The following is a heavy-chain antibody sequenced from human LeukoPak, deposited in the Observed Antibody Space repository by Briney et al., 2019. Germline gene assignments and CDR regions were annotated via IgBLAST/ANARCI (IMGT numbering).Heavy chain of an antibody. CDR2: IKRDGSEK. Sequence: QAGGSLRLPCAASGFTFSNYWMTWVRQAPGKGLEWVAHIKRDGSEKNYEDSVKGRFTISRDDAKSSLYLQMNNLRAEDTAVYYCARGHYGMDVWGQGTTVTVSS. J-gene: IGHJ6*02. CDR3: ARGHYGMDV. CDR1: GFTFSNYW. V-gene: IGHV3-7*01.